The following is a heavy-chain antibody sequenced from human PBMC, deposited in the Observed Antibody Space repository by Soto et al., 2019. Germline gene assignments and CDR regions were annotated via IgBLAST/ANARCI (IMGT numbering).Heavy chain of an antibody. CDR2: IYYSGST. CDR1: GGSISSGGYY. D-gene: IGHD4-17*01. Sequence: SETLSLTCTVSGGSISSGGYYWSWIRQHPGKGLEWIGYIYYSGSTYYNPSLKSRVTISVDTSKNQFSLKLSSVTAADTAVYYCARAILTTVHAFDIWGQGTMVT. V-gene: IGHV4-31*03. CDR3: ARAILTTVHAFDI. J-gene: IGHJ3*02.